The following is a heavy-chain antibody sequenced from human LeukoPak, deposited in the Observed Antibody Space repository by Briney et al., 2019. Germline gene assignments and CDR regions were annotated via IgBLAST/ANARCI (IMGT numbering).Heavy chain of an antibody. D-gene: IGHD3-10*01. CDR3: AGGWFGESTFDS. J-gene: IGHJ4*02. CDR2: VIPIFGTA. Sequence: SVKVSCKASGGTFSSYGISWVRQAPGQGLEWMGGVIPIFGTANGAQKFQDRVTITADESTSTAYMELSSLRSDDTAVYYCAGGWFGESTFDSWGQGTLVTVSS. CDR1: GGTFSSYG. V-gene: IGHV1-69*13.